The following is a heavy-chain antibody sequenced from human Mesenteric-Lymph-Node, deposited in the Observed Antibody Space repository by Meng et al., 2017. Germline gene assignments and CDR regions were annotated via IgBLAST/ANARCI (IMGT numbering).Heavy chain of an antibody. CDR2: VKQDGSAT. D-gene: IGHD3-10*01. V-gene: IGHV3-7*01. CDR1: GFTFTSYW. CDR3: ARFETARYYSSGGDR. J-gene: IGHJ6*03. Sequence: GESLKISCAASGFTFTSYWMNWVRQAPGKGLEWVANVKQDGSATYYVDSVKGRFTISRDNAKNSLYLQMDSLRADDTALYYCARFETARYYSSGGDRWGKG.